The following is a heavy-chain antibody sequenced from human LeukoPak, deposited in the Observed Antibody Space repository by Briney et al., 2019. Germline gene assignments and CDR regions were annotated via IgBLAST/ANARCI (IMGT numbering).Heavy chain of an antibody. CDR3: AKRSED. CDR1: GFTFSSYA. V-gene: IGHV3-23*01. J-gene: IGHJ4*02. Sequence: GGSLRLSCAASGFTFSSYAMTWVRQAPGKGLEWVSTISGGGGSTNYTDSVKGRFTISRDNSKNTLYLQMNSLGAEDTAVYYCAKRSEDWGQGTLVTVSS. CDR2: ISGGGGST.